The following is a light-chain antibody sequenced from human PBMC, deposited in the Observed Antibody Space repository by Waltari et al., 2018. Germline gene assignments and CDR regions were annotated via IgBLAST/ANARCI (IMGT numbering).Light chain of an antibody. CDR3: QSYDGSNRAV. J-gene: IGLJ2*01. V-gene: IGLV6-57*03. CDR2: EDN. CDR1: SGSIASNY. Sequence: NFMLTQPHSVSESPGTTVIISCPRSSGSIASNYVPGYQHRPGSAPTTVISEDNRRPPGVPDRFSGSIDGSSNSASLTISGLKTEDEADYYCQSYDGSNRAVFGGGTKLTVL.